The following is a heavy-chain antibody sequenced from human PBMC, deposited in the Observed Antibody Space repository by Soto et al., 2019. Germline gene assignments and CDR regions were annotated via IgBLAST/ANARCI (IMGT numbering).Heavy chain of an antibody. CDR3: ARRGRYCSGGSCLASGPLDY. D-gene: IGHD2-15*01. CDR1: GGSISSGGYY. Sequence: SETLSLTCTVSGGSISSGGYYWSWIRQHPGKGLEWIGYIYYSGSTYYNPSLKSRVTISVDTSKNQFSLKLSSVTAADTAVYYCARRGRYCSGGSCLASGPLDYWGQGTLVTVSS. J-gene: IGHJ4*02. CDR2: IYYSGST. V-gene: IGHV4-31*03.